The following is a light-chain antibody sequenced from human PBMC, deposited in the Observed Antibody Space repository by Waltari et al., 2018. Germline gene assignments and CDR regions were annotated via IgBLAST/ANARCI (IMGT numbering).Light chain of an antibody. Sequence: QSALTQPASVSGSPGQSVTIFCAGTSNDVGGYNSVSWYQEHPGQAPRVIIYDVSDRPSGVSYRFSCSKSGNTASLTISGLQAEDEADYYCSSQSSNDVVLFGGGTKLTVL. CDR1: SNDVGGYNS. V-gene: IGLV2-14*01. CDR2: DVS. J-gene: IGLJ2*01. CDR3: SSQSSNDVVL.